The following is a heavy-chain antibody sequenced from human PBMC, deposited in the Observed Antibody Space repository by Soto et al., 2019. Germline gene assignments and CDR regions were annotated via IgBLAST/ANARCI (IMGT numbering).Heavy chain of an antibody. Sequence: QVHLQESGPGLVKPSGTLSLTCDVYGGSISSRDWWSWLRQPPGKGLEWIGEIHLGGNTNYNPSLKSRLIMSVDKSKSQLSLKVNSVTAADKDVYYCARNGESYFDYWGQGTLVTVSS. CDR1: GGSISSRDW. D-gene: IGHD4-17*01. V-gene: IGHV4-4*02. CDR3: ARNGESYFDY. J-gene: IGHJ4*02. CDR2: IHLGGNT.